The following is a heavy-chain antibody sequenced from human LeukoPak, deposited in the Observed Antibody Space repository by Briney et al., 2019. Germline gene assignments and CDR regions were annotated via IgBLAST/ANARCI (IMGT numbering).Heavy chain of an antibody. CDR2: INQDGSEK. J-gene: IGHJ4*02. CDR1: GFTFSTYW. D-gene: IGHD5-12*01. CDR3: VRALRVVDY. Sequence: GALRLSCAASGFTFSTYWMTWVRQAPGKGLEWVANINQDGSEKYYVDSVRGRFTISRDNAKNSLYLQMNSLRAEDTAVYYCVRALRVVDYWGQGTLVTVSS. V-gene: IGHV3-7*01.